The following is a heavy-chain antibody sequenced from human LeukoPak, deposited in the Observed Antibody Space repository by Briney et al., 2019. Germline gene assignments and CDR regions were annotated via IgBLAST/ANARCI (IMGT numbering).Heavy chain of an antibody. D-gene: IGHD3-3*01. CDR1: GYTFTSYG. CDR3: ARVLRTTIFGVAQTNAFDF. V-gene: IGHV1-2*02. Sequence: ASVKVSCKASGYTFTSYGISWLRQAPGQGLEWMGWISPNSGGTNYAQKFQGRVTMTRDTSITTAYMELSSLRSDDTAVYYCARVLRTTIFGVAQTNAFDFWGQGTKVTVSS. J-gene: IGHJ3*01. CDR2: ISPNSGGT.